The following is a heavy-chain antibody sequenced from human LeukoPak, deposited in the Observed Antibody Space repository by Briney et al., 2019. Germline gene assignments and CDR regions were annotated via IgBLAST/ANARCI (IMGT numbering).Heavy chain of an antibody. CDR2: VYYNGDT. D-gene: IGHD2/OR15-2a*01. V-gene: IGHV4-39*01. J-gene: IGHJ5*02. CDR3: ARLLSPGWFDP. Sequence: SETLSLTCTVSGGSISSSGSYWAWIRQPPGKGLEWIANVYYNGDTYYNSSLNSRPTISADTSKDQFSLNLRSLTAADTAVYYCARLLSPGWFDPWGQGTLVTVSS. CDR1: GGSISSSGSY.